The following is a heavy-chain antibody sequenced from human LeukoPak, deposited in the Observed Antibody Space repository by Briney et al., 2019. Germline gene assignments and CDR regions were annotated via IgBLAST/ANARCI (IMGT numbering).Heavy chain of an antibody. D-gene: IGHD4-23*01. CDR3: ARSTTVVTGGRFDY. CDR2: IIPIFGTA. CDR1: GGTFSSYA. Sequence: GSSVKVSCKASGGTFSSYAISWVRQAPGQGLEWMGGIIPIFGTANYAQKFQGRVTITADKSTSTAYMELSSLRSEDTAVYYCARSTTVVTGGRFDYWGQGTLVTVSS. J-gene: IGHJ4*02. V-gene: IGHV1-69*06.